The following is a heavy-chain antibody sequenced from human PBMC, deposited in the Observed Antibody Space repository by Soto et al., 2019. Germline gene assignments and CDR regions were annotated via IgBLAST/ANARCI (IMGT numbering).Heavy chain of an antibody. CDR1: GYTFTSYD. Sequence: QVQLVQSGAEVKKPGASVKVSCKASGYTFTSYDINWVRQATGQGLEWMGWMNPNSGNTGYAQKVQGRVTMTRNTSISTDYMELSSLRSEDTAVYYCARGTYRSGWYCLDYWGQGTLVTVSS. CDR2: MNPNSGNT. J-gene: IGHJ4*02. D-gene: IGHD6-19*01. V-gene: IGHV1-8*01. CDR3: ARGTYRSGWYCLDY.